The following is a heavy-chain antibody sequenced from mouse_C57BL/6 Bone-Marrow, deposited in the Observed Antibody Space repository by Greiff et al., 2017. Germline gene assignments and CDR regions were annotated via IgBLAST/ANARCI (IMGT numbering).Heavy chain of an antibody. CDR2: ISDGGSYT. CDR1: GFTFSSYA. CDR3: ASDRVTTPQAWFAY. V-gene: IGHV5-4*03. J-gene: IGHJ3*01. D-gene: IGHD2-5*01. Sequence: EVKLMESGGGLVKPGGSLKLSCAASGFTFSSYAMSWVRQTPEKRLEWVATISDGGSYTYYPENVKGRFPISRDNAKNHLYLQMSHLKSEDTAMYYCASDRVTTPQAWFAYWGQGTLVTVSA.